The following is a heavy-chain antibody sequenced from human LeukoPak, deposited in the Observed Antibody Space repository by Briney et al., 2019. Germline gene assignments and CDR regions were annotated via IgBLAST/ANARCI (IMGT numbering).Heavy chain of an antibody. CDR1: GFTFSNYV. D-gene: IGHD6-13*01. CDR3: ARDPSSAPYSTYWAANYFDP. Sequence: PGGSLRLSCAASGFTFSNYVMSWVRQTPGKGLEWVALISYDGSQHYLADSLKGRFTISRDNSKNTLYLQMTSLRLDDTAMYYCARDPSSAPYSTYWAANYFDPWGQGTLVTVSS. V-gene: IGHV3-30*03. J-gene: IGHJ5*02. CDR2: ISYDGSQH.